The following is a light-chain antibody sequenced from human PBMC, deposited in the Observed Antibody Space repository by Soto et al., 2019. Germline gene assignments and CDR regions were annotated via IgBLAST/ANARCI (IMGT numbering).Light chain of an antibody. V-gene: IGLV2-14*01. CDR2: EVN. CDR1: SSDVGGYKY. Sequence: QSALTQPASVSGSPEQSITISCTGTSSDVGGYKYVSWYQQLPGRAPKLIISEVNNRPSGLSDRFSASKSGNTASLTISGLQAEDEADYYCTSFTSSLTWVFGGGTKLTVL. J-gene: IGLJ3*02. CDR3: TSFTSSLTWV.